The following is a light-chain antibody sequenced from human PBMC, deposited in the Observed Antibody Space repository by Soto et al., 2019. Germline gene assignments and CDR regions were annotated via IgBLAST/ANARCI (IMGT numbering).Light chain of an antibody. Sequence: EIVLTQSPGTLSLSPGERATLSCRASQSVRSTYLAWYQQKPGQAPRLLIYGASSRATGIPDRFSGGGSETDFTLTISRLEPEVFAVYYCEKYGSSRTWTFGQGTKVDIK. J-gene: IGKJ1*01. CDR3: EKYGSSRTWT. CDR2: GAS. CDR1: QSVRSTY. V-gene: IGKV3-20*01.